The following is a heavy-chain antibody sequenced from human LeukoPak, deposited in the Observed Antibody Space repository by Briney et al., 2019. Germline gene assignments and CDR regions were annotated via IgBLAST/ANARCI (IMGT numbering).Heavy chain of an antibody. CDR1: GGSISSSDYY. CDR3: ASYMVRGPYHFDY. D-gene: IGHD3-10*01. J-gene: IGHJ4*02. Sequence: SETLSLTCTVSGGSISSSDYYWAWIRQPPGKGLEWLGSIYYSGTTYYKPSLKSRVTISVDTSKNQFSLKLSPVTAADTAVYYCASYMVRGPYHFDYWGQGTLVSVSS. V-gene: IGHV4-39*01. CDR2: IYYSGTT.